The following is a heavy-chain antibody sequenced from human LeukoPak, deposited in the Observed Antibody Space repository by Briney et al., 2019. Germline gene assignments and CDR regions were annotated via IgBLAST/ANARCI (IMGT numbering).Heavy chain of an antibody. CDR1: GFTFSSYW. Sequence: PGGSLRLSCAASGFTFSSYWMSWVHQAPGKGLEWVANIKQDGSEKYYVDSVKGRFTISRDNAKNSLYLQMNSLRAEDTAVYYCARGLVVVPAAMAKYYYYGMDVWGKGTTVTVSS. J-gene: IGHJ6*04. D-gene: IGHD2-2*01. CDR2: IKQDGSEK. V-gene: IGHV3-7*03. CDR3: ARGLVVVPAAMAKYYYYGMDV.